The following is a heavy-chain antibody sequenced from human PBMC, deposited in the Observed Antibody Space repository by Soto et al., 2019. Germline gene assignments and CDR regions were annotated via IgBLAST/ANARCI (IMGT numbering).Heavy chain of an antibody. CDR2: INPGDSDP. D-gene: IGHD6-19*01. V-gene: IGHV5-51*01. CDR3: AGITSGWHLNS. CDR1: GYTFTSYW. J-gene: IGHJ4*02. Sequence: GESLKISCKVSGYTFTSYWIGWVRQMPGKGLEWMGIINPGDSDPRYTPSFQGQVTISADNSITTAYLQWSSLKASDTAMYYCAGITSGWHLNSWGQGTLVTVSS.